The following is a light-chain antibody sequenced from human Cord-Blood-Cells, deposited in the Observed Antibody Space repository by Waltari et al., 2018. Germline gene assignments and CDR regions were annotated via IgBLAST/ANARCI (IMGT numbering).Light chain of an antibody. V-gene: IGKV3-11*01. CDR1: QSVSSY. Sequence: EIVLTQSPATLSLSPGERATLSCRASQSVSSYLAWYQQKPGQAPRLLIYDASNRATGIPARFSGSGSGTDFTLTISSLEPEDFAVYYCQQSSNWIFTFGPGTKVDIK. CDR3: QQSSNWIFT. J-gene: IGKJ3*01. CDR2: DAS.